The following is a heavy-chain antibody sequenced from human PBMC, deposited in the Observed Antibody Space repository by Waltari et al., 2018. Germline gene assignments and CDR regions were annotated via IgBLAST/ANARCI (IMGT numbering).Heavy chain of an antibody. CDR3: ARGPTRLKYYYGSGSKPKQYYFDY. D-gene: IGHD3-10*01. J-gene: IGHJ4*02. Sequence: QVQLQQWGAGLLKPSETLSLTCAVYGGSFSGYYWSWIRQHPGKGLEWIGEINHSGSTTYHPSPKIRFTISVDTSKTQFSLKLSSVTAADTAVYYCARGPTRLKYYYGSGSKPKQYYFDYWGQGTLVTVSS. V-gene: IGHV4-34*01. CDR2: INHSGST. CDR1: GGSFSGYY.